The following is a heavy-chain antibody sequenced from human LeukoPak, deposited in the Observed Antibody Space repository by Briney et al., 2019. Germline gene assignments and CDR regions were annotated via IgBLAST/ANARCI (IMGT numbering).Heavy chain of an antibody. CDR1: GGSISSYC. CDR2: IYFNEST. J-gene: IGHJ4*02. CDR3: SRLSGSPWY. D-gene: IGHD1-26*01. Sequence: PSETLSLTCTVSGGSISSYCWSWIRLPPGEGMGWEWFIYFNESTNNNPSLTSQGTITVATSKTKFSLSLSSGTVTATDVYDCSRLSGSPWYWGQGTLVTVSS. V-gene: IGHV4-59*01.